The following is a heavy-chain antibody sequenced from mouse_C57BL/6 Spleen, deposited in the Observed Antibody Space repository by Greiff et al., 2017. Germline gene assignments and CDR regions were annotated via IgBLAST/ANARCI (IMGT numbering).Heavy chain of an antibody. CDR2: INYDGSST. V-gene: IGHV5-16*01. CDR1: GFTFSDYY. D-gene: IGHD2-3*01. J-gene: IGHJ2*01. Sequence: EVKLMESEGGLVQPGSSMKLSCTASGFTFSDYYMAWVRQVPEKGLEWVANINYDGSSTYYLDSLKSRFIISRDNAKNILYLQMSSLKSEDTATYYCARDRGDGYYFDYWGQGTTLTVSS. CDR3: ARDRGDGYYFDY.